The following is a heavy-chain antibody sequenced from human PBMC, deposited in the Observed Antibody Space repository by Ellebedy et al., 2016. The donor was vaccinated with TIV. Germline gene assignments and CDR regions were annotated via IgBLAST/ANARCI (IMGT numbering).Heavy chain of an antibody. CDR2: IYYSGGT. CDR1: GGSISSYY. CDR3: ARQSDSSGWSFDY. J-gene: IGHJ4*02. V-gene: IGHV4-59*08. D-gene: IGHD6-19*01. Sequence: MPSEILSLTCTVSGGSISSYYWSWIRLPPGQGLEWIGNIYYSGGTNYHPSLKSRVPISVDTSMHQFSLKLSSVTAADTAVYYCARQSDSSGWSFDYWGQGTLVPVSS.